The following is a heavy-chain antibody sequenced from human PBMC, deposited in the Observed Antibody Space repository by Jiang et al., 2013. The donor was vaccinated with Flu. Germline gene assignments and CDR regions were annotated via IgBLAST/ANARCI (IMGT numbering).Heavy chain of an antibody. Sequence: PGASVKVSCKASGYTFTSYAMNWVRQAPGQGLEWMGWINTNTGNPTYAQGFTGRFVFSLDTSVSTAYLQICSLKAEDTAVYYCARGRAMVRGVTYYYYGMDVWGQGTTVTVSS. J-gene: IGHJ6*02. CDR2: INTNTGNP. V-gene: IGHV7-4-1*01. CDR3: ARGRAMVRGVTYYYYGMDV. CDR1: GYTFTSYA. D-gene: IGHD3-10*01.